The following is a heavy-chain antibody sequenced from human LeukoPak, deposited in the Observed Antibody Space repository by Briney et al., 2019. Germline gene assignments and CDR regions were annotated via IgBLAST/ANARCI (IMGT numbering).Heavy chain of an antibody. CDR2: IINSGGST. Sequence: PGGSLRLSCAASGFTFSSYAMSWVRQAPGKGLEWVSAIINSGGSTYYADSVKGRFTISRDNSKNTLYLQMNSLRAEDTAIYYCAPNWYYAVYWGQGTLVSVSS. V-gene: IGHV3-23*01. J-gene: IGHJ4*02. CDR3: APNWYYAVY. D-gene: IGHD1-7*01. CDR1: GFTFSSYA.